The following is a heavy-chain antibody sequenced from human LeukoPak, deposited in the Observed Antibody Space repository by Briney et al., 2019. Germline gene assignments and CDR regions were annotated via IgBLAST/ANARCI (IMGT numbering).Heavy chain of an antibody. CDR1: GGSISSGDYY. V-gene: IGHV4-30-4*01. CDR2: IYYSGST. CDR3: ARDGARITIFGVARLYGMDV. J-gene: IGHJ6*02. Sequence: SETLSLTCTVSGGSISSGDYYWSWIRQPPGKGLEWIGYIYYSGSTYYNPSLKSRVTISVDTSKNQFSLKASSVTAADTAVYYCARDGARITIFGVARLYGMDVWGQGTTVTVSS. D-gene: IGHD3-3*01.